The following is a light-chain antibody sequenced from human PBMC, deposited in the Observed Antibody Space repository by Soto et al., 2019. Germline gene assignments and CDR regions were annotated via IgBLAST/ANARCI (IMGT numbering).Light chain of an antibody. J-gene: IGKJ1*01. CDR2: AAY. CDR3: QQYGISPRT. CDR1: QSVSSSY. V-gene: IGKV3-20*01. Sequence: EIGLTQSPGTLSLSPGERVTLSCRASQSVSSSYLAWYQQKPGQAPRLLIYAAYSRATGIPDRFSGTGSGTDFNLPITRLEAEAFAVYYCQQYGISPRTFGQATKLAIK.